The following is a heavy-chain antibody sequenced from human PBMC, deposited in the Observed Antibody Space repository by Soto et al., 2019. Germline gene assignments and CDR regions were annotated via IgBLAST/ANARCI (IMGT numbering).Heavy chain of an antibody. CDR2: IIPIFGTA. D-gene: IGHD6-13*01. Sequence: SVKVSCKASGGTFSSYAISWVRQAPGQGLEWMGGIIPIFGTANYAQKFQGRVTITADESTSTAYMELSSLRSEDTAVYYCATRSGIAAAGTSPIFDYWGQGTLVTVSS. J-gene: IGHJ4*02. CDR3: ATRSGIAAAGTSPIFDY. V-gene: IGHV1-69*13. CDR1: GGTFSSYA.